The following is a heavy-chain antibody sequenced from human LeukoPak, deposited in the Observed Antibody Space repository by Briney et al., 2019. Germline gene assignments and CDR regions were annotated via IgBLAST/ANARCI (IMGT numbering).Heavy chain of an antibody. V-gene: IGHV3-48*03. D-gene: IGHD6-19*01. CDR1: GFTFSSYE. Sequence: GGSLRLSCAASGFTFSSYEMNWVRQAPGKGLEWVSYISSSGSPIYYADSVEGRFTISRDNAKNSLYLQMNSLRAEDTAVYYCVLRGAVAAADFWGQGTLVTVSS. CDR3: VLRGAVAAADF. CDR2: ISSSGSPI. J-gene: IGHJ4*02.